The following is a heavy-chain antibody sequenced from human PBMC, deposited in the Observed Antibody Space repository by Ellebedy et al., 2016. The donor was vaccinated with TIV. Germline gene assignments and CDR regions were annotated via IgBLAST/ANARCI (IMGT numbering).Heavy chain of an antibody. Sequence: SETLSLTCAVYGGSFSGYYWSWIRQPPGKGLEWIGSIYYSGSTYYNPSLKSRVTISVDTSKNQFSLKLSSVTAADTAVYYCASLPDTAMVYGMDVWGQGTTVTVSS. CDR3: ASLPDTAMVYGMDV. D-gene: IGHD5-18*01. CDR2: IYYSGST. CDR1: GGSFSGYY. J-gene: IGHJ6*02. V-gene: IGHV4-34*01.